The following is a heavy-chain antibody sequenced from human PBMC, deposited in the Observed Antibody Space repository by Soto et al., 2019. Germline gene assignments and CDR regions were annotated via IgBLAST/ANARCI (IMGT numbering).Heavy chain of an antibody. J-gene: IGHJ4*02. CDR1: GGSISSSNY. D-gene: IGHD1-26*01. CDR3: ASSRGSPVPIDF. CDR2: IFYSGPT. V-gene: IGHV4-30-2*01. Sequence: SETLSLTCAVSGGSISSSNYWSWIRQLPGKGLEWIGYIFYSGPTYYNPSLKSRVTISVDRSKNQFSLKLSSVTAADTAVYYCASSRGSPVPIDFWGQGTLVTVSS.